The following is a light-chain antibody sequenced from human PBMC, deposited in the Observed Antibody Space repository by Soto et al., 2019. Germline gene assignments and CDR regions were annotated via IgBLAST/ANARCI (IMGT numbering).Light chain of an antibody. CDR3: QHYNNWPFT. CDR2: GAS. J-gene: IGKJ2*01. V-gene: IGKV3-15*01. CDR1: QSVSSN. Sequence: EIVMTQSPATLSLSPGERATLSCRASQSVSSNLAWYQQKPGQAPRLLIYGASGRATGIPARFSGSGSGTEFTLTISSLQSEDFAVYYCQHYNNWPFTFGQGTKLEI.